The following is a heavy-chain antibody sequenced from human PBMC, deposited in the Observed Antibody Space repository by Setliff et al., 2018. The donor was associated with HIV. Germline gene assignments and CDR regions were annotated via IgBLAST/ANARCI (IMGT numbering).Heavy chain of an antibody. CDR2: IHTSGNA. Sequence: SETLSLTCTVSGDSISSGTYFWSWIRQPAGKGLEWIGHIHTSGNANYNPSLNSRVTISVDTSKSHFSLKLSSVTAADTAVYYCARSLLPSITVAGTIGYWGQGSRVTVSS. V-gene: IGHV4-61*09. D-gene: IGHD6-19*01. CDR1: GDSISSGTYF. J-gene: IGHJ4*02. CDR3: ARSLLPSITVAGTIGY.